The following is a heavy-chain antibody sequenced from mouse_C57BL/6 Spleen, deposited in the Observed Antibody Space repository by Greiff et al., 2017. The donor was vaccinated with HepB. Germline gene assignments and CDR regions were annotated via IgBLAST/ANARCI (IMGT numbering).Heavy chain of an antibody. J-gene: IGHJ2*01. Sequence: VQWVESGAELVRPGASVTLSCKASGYTFTDYEMHWVKQTPVHGLEWIGAIDPETGGTAYNQKFKGKAILTADKSSSTAYMELRSLTSEDSAVYYCTRSINIFYGSSPYYFDYWGQGTTLTVSS. CDR1: GYTFTDYE. CDR2: IDPETGGT. CDR3: TRSINIFYGSSPYYFDY. D-gene: IGHD1-1*01. V-gene: IGHV1-15*01.